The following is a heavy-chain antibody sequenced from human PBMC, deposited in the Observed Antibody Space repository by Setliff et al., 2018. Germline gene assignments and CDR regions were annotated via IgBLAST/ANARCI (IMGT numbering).Heavy chain of an antibody. V-gene: IGHV4-39*01. CDR1: GDSISDISYY. Sequence: SETLSLTCTVSGDSISDISYYWGWIRQPPGKGLEWIGSISYGGNTYYNPSLNSRVTISADTSKNQFSVRLKSVTAADTAVYFCARSLGSGSYYNSRPFYSDYWGQGTLVTVSS. J-gene: IGHJ4*02. CDR2: ISYGGNT. D-gene: IGHD3-10*01. CDR3: ARSLGSGSYYNSRPFYSDY.